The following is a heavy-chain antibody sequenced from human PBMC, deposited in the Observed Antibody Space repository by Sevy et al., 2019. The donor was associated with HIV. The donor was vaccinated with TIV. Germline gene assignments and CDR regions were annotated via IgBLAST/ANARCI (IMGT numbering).Heavy chain of an antibody. CDR1: GFRFSAFG. D-gene: IGHD3-3*01. CDR3: AKAPYYDFWSHNYNNWFDP. J-gene: IGHJ5*02. CDR2: INGGGGST. Sequence: GGSLRLSCVASGFRFSAFGMAWVRQAAGEGLEWVSGINGGGGSTYYRNSVKGRFTVSRDNSKNTVYLQRNSLGADDTAVYYCAKAPYYDFWSHNYNNWFDPWGQGTLVTVSS. V-gene: IGHV3-23*01.